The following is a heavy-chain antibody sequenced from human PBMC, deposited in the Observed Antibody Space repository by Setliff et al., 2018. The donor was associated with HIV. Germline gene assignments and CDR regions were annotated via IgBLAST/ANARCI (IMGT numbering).Heavy chain of an antibody. V-gene: IGHV3-48*01. D-gene: IGHD3-10*01. Sequence: LSLTCAASGFTFSSYSMNWVRQAPGKGLEWVSYISSSSSTIYYADSVKGRFTISRDNAKNSLYLQMSTLTAEDTALYYCARESIVMVRGVPRPDFDGLDVWGQGTTVTVSS. CDR1: GFTFSSYS. CDR3: ARESIVMVRGVPRPDFDGLDV. J-gene: IGHJ6*02. CDR2: ISSSSSTI.